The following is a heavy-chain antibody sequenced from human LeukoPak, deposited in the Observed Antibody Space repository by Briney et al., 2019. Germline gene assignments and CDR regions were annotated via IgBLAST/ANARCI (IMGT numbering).Heavy chain of an antibody. D-gene: IGHD4-17*01. Sequence: SETLSLTCAVSGGSISSSNWWSWVRQPPGKGLEWIGEIYHSGSTNYNPSLKSRVTISVDKSKNQFSLKLSSVTAADTAVYYCARYPSTVARYFDLWGRGTLVTVSS. CDR3: ARYPSTVARYFDL. J-gene: IGHJ2*01. CDR1: GGSISSSNW. V-gene: IGHV4-4*02. CDR2: IYHSGST.